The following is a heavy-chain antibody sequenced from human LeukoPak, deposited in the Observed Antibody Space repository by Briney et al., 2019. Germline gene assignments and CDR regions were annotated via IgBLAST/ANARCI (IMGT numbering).Heavy chain of an antibody. D-gene: IGHD2-2*01. CDR3: AREAYCSSTSCSDY. CDR2: INSDGSST. CDR1: GITLSDYW. Sequence: QPGGSLRLSCAVSGITLSDYWMHWVRQTPGKRLVWVSRINSDGSSTTYADSVKGRFTISRDITKNTLYLQMNTLRVEDTAVYYCAREAYCSSTSCSDYWGQGTLVTVSS. V-gene: IGHV3-74*03. J-gene: IGHJ4*02.